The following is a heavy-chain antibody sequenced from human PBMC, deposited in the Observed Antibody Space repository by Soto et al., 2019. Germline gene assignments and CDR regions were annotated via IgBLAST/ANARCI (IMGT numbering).Heavy chain of an antibody. CDR1: GGSFSGYY. J-gene: IGHJ4*02. D-gene: IGHD3-10*01. Sequence: SETLSITCAVYGGSFSGYYWNWIRQRPGKGLEWIGEINHSGSTNYNPSLRSRVTISVDTSKNQFSLKLSSVTAADTAVYYFARDPRNYGYFDYWGQGTMVTVSA. CDR3: ARDPRNYGYFDY. CDR2: INHSGST. V-gene: IGHV4-34*01.